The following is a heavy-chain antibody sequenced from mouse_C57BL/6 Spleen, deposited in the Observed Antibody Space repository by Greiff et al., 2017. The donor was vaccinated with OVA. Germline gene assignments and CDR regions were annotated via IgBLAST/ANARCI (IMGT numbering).Heavy chain of an antibody. Sequence: QVQLQQPGAELVMPGASVKLSCKASGYTFTSYWMHWVKQRPGQGLEWIGEIDPSDSYTNYNQKFKGKSTLTVAKSSSTAYMQLSSLTSEDSAVYYCARRSGGTYYFDYWGQGTTLTVSS. CDR3: ARRSGGTYYFDY. CDR1: GYTFTSYW. D-gene: IGHD2-14*01. J-gene: IGHJ2*01. CDR2: IDPSDSYT. V-gene: IGHV1-69*01.